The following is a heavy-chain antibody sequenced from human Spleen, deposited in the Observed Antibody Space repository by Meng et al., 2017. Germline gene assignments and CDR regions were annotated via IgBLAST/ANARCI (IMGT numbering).Heavy chain of an antibody. CDR1: GFTFSSYS. V-gene: IGHV3-21*01. J-gene: IGHJ5*02. CDR2: ISSSSSYI. Sequence: GESLKISCAASGFTFSSYSMNWVRQAPGKGLEWVSSISSSSSYIYYADSVKGRFTISRDNAKSSLFLQMNSLRAEDTAVYYCARPRCSGGSCEFDPWGQGTLVTVSS. D-gene: IGHD2-15*01. CDR3: ARPRCSGGSCEFDP.